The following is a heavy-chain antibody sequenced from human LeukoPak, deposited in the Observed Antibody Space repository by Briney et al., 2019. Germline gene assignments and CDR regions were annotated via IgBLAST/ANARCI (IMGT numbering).Heavy chain of an antibody. CDR2: IYYSGST. Sequence: PSETLSLTCTVSGGSISSSSYYWGWIRQPPGKGLEWIGSIYYSGSTYYNPSLKSRVTISVDTSKNQFSLKLSSVTAADTAVYYCARGVDIVATIQYYFDYWGQGTLVTVSS. CDR1: GGSISSSSYY. CDR3: ARGVDIVATIQYYFDY. V-gene: IGHV4-39*07. D-gene: IGHD5-12*01. J-gene: IGHJ4*02.